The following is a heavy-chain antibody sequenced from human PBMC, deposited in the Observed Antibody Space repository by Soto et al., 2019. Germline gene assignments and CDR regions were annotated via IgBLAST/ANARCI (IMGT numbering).Heavy chain of an antibody. CDR1: GYTFNTYG. CDR2: INPYNGNT. V-gene: IGHV1-18*01. CDR3: ARGCIGVTTHLRY. D-gene: IGHD4-17*01. J-gene: IGHJ4*02. Sequence: ASVKVSCKASGYTFNTYGITWVRQAPGQGLEWMGWINPYNGNTKFAQKVQDRVVMTTDTSTSTAYMELASLRSDDTAVYYCARGCIGVTTHLRYWGQGTLVTVSS.